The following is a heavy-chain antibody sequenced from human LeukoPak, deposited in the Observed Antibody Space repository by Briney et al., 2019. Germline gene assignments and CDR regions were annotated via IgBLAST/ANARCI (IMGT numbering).Heavy chain of an antibody. J-gene: IGHJ4*02. CDR3: ARDHSNSSGGSCYFSLDY. CDR2: ISAYNGNT. V-gene: IGHV1-18*01. D-gene: IGHD2-15*01. CDR1: GYTFTSYG. Sequence: GASVKVSCKASGYTFTSYGISWVRQAPGQGLEWMGWISAYNGNTNYAQKLQGRVTMTTDTSTSTAYMELRSLRSDDTAVYYCARDHSNSSGGSCYFSLDYWGQGTLVTVSS.